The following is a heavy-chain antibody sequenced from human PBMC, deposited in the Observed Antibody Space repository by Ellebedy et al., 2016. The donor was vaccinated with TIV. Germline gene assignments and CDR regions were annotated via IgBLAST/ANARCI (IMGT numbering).Heavy chain of an antibody. CDR2: IYSGGST. CDR1: GFSVSSNY. J-gene: IGHJ4*02. V-gene: IGHV3-66*01. Sequence: PGGSLRLSCAASGFSVSSNYMSWVRQAPGKGLEWVSVIYSGGSTYYADSLKGRFTISRDTSKNTLYLQMNSLRAEDTAVYYCAKSTSGWWVFDYWGQGTLVTVSS. D-gene: IGHD6-19*01. CDR3: AKSTSGWWVFDY.